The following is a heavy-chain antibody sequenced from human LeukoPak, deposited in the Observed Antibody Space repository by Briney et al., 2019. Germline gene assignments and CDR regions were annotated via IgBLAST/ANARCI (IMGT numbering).Heavy chain of an antibody. CDR1: GYTFTGYY. Sequence: ASVKVSCKASGYTFTGYYIHWVRQAPGQGLEWMGWINPNSGGTHYAQKFQGRVTMTRDTSISTAYMELSRLRSDDTAVYYCARDQDYYILPGYSLAVWGQGTTVTVSS. CDR2: INPNSGGT. CDR3: ARDQDYYILPGYSLAV. J-gene: IGHJ6*02. V-gene: IGHV1-2*02. D-gene: IGHD3-9*01.